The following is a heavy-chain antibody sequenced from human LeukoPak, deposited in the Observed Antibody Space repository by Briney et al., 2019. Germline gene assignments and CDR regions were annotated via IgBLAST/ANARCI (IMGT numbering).Heavy chain of an antibody. J-gene: IGHJ6*03. Sequence: SETLSLTCTVSGDSINSYFWSWIRQPPGKGLEWIGDVIYSGRTNYNPSLKSRLIISLETSKNQFSLELSSVTAADTAVYYCARVDTMVRGVIITAAYYYYMDVWGKGTTVTVSS. CDR1: GDSINSYF. D-gene: IGHD3-10*01. V-gene: IGHV4-59*01. CDR3: ARVDTMVRGVIITAAYYYYMDV. CDR2: VIYSGRT.